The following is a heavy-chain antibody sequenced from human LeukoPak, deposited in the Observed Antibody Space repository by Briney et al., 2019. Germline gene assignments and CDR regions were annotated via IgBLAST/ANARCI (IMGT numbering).Heavy chain of an antibody. CDR2: INSDGSST. V-gene: IGHV3-74*01. Sequence: PGGSLRLSCAASGFSFSSYWMHWVRQAPGRGLVWVSRINSDGSSTSYADSVKGRFTISRDNAKNTLYLQMNSLRAEDTAVYYCARDIWDPSVVPAANDYWGQGTLVTVSS. CDR1: GFSFSSYW. CDR3: ARDIWDPSVVPAANDY. J-gene: IGHJ4*02. D-gene: IGHD2-2*01.